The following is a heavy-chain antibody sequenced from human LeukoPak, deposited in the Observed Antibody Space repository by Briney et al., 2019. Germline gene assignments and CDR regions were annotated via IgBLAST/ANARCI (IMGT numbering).Heavy chain of an antibody. Sequence: SETLSLTCTVSGASFANDYWYWIRQSPGEGLQWIGCFYDRGSTSYNPSLKSRVAPSVDTSKNQFFLSLNSVTAADTAVYYCAKSHFWSGYASDYWGRGILVTVSS. CDR1: GASFANDY. CDR3: AKSHFWSGYASDY. J-gene: IGHJ4*02. V-gene: IGHV4-4*09. CDR2: FYDRGST. D-gene: IGHD3-3*02.